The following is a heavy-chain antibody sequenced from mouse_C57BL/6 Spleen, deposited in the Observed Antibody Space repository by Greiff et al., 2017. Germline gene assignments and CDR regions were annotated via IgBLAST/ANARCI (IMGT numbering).Heavy chain of an antibody. CDR1: GFTFSDYG. Sequence: DVKLVESGGGLVKPGGSLKLSCAASGFTFSDYGMHWVRQAPEKGLEWVAYISSGSSTIYYADTVKGRFTISRDNAKNTLFQQMTSLRSEDTAMYYCARGTGTGNYFDYWGQGTTLTVSS. V-gene: IGHV5-17*01. CDR2: ISSGSSTI. CDR3: ARGTGTGNYFDY. J-gene: IGHJ2*01. D-gene: IGHD4-1*01.